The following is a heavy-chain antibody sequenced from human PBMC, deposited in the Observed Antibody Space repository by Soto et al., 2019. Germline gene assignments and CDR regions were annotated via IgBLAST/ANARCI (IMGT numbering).Heavy chain of an antibody. V-gene: IGHV4-31*03. D-gene: IGHD6-6*01. Sequence: PSETLSLTCTVSGGSISRGGYYWNWIRQHPGKGLEWIGYMFYSGSTYYNPSLKSRVTISMDTSKNQFSLNLSSVTAADTALYYCAGGSPRAGLIAVRPCLDYWGQGILVTVSS. CDR3: AGGSPRAGLIAVRPCLDY. CDR1: GGSISRGGYY. CDR2: MFYSGST. J-gene: IGHJ4*02.